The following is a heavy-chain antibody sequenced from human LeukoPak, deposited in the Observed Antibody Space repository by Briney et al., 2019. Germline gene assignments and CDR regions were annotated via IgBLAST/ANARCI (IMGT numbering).Heavy chain of an antibody. V-gene: IGHV3-23*01. CDR3: VRSLDY. Sequence: PGGSLRLSCAASGFPFSTYAMNWVRQAPGKGLEWVSVITGSGGFTQYADSVKGRFTISRDSSKNTVYLQMNSLRVEDTALYYCVRSLDYWGQGTLVTVSS. CDR2: ITGSGGFT. CDR1: GFPFSTYA. J-gene: IGHJ4*02.